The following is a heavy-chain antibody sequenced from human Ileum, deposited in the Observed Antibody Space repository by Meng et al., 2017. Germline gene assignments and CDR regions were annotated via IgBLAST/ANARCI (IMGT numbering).Heavy chain of an antibody. Sequence: QGQVVQFGGEVKKPGASVKVSCKASGYNFNGYNIQWVRQVPGQGLEWLGYINADSGVTQYAQKFQGRVTLTRDTSIRTAYMELRNLRSDDTAIYFCSRDITGDGVTHIDFWGQGTLVTVSS. CDR3: SRDITGDGVTHIDF. CDR1: GYNFNGYN. CDR2: INADSGVT. V-gene: IGHV1-2*02. D-gene: IGHD7-27*01. J-gene: IGHJ4*02.